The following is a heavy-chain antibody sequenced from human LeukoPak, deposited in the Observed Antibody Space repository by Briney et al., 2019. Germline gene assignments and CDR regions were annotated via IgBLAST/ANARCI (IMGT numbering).Heavy chain of an antibody. V-gene: IGHV4-30-2*01. CDR2: IYHSGST. J-gene: IGHJ4*02. CDR3: ARYHSGYDFFDY. D-gene: IGHD5-12*01. CDR1: GGSISSGGYS. Sequence: SQTLSLTCAASGGSISSGGYSWSWIRQPPGKGLEWIGYIYHSGSTYYNPSLKSRVTISVDRSKNQFSLKLSSVTAADTAVYCCARYHSGYDFFDYWGQGTLVTVSS.